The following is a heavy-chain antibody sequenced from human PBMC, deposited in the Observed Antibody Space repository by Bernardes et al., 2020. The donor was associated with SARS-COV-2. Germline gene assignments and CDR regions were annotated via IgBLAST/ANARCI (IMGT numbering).Heavy chain of an antibody. J-gene: IGHJ5*02. CDR2: INSDGSRT. Sequence: GGSLRLYCSAPGFSFNTYRMHWVRQVPGKGLVWVSHINSDGSRTNYADSVKGRFTIFRDNAKNTLYLQMNSLRAEDTAVYYCTRDRSGTSPAWGQGTLVTVSS. CDR1: GFSFNTYR. CDR3: TRDRSGTSPA. D-gene: IGHD1-1*01. V-gene: IGHV3-74*01.